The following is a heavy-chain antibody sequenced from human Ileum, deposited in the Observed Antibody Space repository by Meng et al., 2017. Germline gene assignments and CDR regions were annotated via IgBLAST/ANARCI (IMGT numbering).Heavy chain of an antibody. CDR2: ISHSGSA. D-gene: IGHD4-23*01. V-gene: IGHV4-4*02. CDR3: ARHGGYSQDF. Sequence: GHLQGSGPGLVRPSGPLALPCAVSSGSIRSNTYWSWVRQPPGKGLEWIGQISHSGSAYYNPSLKSRVTMSVDKSKSQFSLMLTSVTAADTAIYYCARHGGYSQDFWGQGTLVTVSS. CDR1: SGSIRSNTY. J-gene: IGHJ4*02.